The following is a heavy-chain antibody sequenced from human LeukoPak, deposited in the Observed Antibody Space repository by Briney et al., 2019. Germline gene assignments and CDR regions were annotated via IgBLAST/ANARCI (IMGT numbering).Heavy chain of an antibody. D-gene: IGHD3-22*01. CDR2: IYTSGST. V-gene: IGHV4-4*07. Sequence: KPSETLSLTCTVSGGSISSYYWSWIRQPAGKGLEWIGRIYTSGSTNYNPSLKSRVTMSVDTFKNQFSLKLSSVTAADTAVYYCARESTYYYDSSGYSNWFDPWGQGTLVTVSS. J-gene: IGHJ5*02. CDR1: GGSISSYY. CDR3: ARESTYYYDSSGYSNWFDP.